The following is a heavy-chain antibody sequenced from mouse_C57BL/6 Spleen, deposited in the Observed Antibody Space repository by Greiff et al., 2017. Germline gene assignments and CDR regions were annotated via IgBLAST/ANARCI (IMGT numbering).Heavy chain of an antibody. CDR3: ASSLISTVVATAY. CDR1: GYTFTSYG. Sequence: QVQLQQSGPELVKPGASVKLSCKASGYTFTSYGIHWVKQRPGQGLEWIGWIYPRDGSTKYNEKFKGKATLTVDTSSSTAYMALHSLTSEDSAVYLCASSLISTVVATAYWGQGTLLTVSA. J-gene: IGHJ3*01. CDR2: IYPRDGST. V-gene: IGHV1-85*01. D-gene: IGHD1-1*01.